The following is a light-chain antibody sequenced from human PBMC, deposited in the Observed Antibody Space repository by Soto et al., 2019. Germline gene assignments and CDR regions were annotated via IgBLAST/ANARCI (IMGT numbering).Light chain of an antibody. CDR1: QAVSSIL. V-gene: IGKV3-20*01. CDR3: QQHGTSPI. CDR2: GAS. J-gene: IGKJ4*01. Sequence: EVVLTQSPGTLSLSPGERATLSCRASQAVSSILLAWYQQKPGQAPRLLIYGASSRATGIPDRFSGSESGTDFTLTVSRLETEDFAVYYCQQHGTSPIFGGGTKVEIK.